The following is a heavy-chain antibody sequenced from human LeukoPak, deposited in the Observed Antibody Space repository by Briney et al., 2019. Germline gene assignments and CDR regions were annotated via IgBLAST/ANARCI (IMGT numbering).Heavy chain of an antibody. D-gene: IGHD2-15*01. J-gene: IGHJ3*02. CDR2: IYYSGST. Sequence: PSQTLSLTCTVSGGSISSGDYYWSWIRQPPGKGLEWIGYIYYSGSTYYNPSLKSRVTISVDTSKNQFSLKLSSVTAADTAVYYCARFADPRTSYCSGGSCYDAFDIWGQGTKVTVSS. CDR1: GGSISSGDYY. CDR3: ARFADPRTSYCSGGSCYDAFDI. V-gene: IGHV4-30-4*01.